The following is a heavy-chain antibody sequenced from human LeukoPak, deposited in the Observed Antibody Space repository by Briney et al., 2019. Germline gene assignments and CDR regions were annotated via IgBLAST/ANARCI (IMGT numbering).Heavy chain of an antibody. J-gene: IGHJ4*02. CDR3: ARESVTTGY. CDR1: GGSISSGGYS. V-gene: IGHV4-30-2*01. CDR2: INHSGST. Sequence: SQTLSLTCAVSGGSISSGGYSWSWIRQPPGKGLEWIGEINHSGSTNYNPSLKSRVTISVDTSKNQFSLKLSSVTAADTAVYYCARESVTTGYWGQGTLVTVSS. D-gene: IGHD4-17*01.